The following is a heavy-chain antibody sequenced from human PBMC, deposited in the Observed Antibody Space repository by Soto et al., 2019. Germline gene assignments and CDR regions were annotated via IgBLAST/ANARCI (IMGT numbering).Heavy chain of an antibody. J-gene: IGHJ5*02. V-gene: IGHV3-74*01. CDR1: GFTFIGYW. CDR2: INNDGRDT. Sequence: EVQLVESGGGLVQPGGSLRLSCAASGFTFIGYWMHWVRQGPGKGLVWGSRINNDGRDTTYADSVKGRFTISRDNAKNMLYLQMNSLRVDDTAVYYCARDESMVRERWFDPWGQGTLVTVSS. CDR3: ARDESMVRERWFDP. D-gene: IGHD1-26*01.